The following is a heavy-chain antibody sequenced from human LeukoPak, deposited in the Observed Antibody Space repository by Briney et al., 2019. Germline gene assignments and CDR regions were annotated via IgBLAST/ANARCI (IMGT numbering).Heavy chain of an antibody. CDR3: ARGHVSGSFLDY. V-gene: IGHV3-64*01. CDR2: ISNNGGST. D-gene: IGHD1-26*01. Sequence: PGGSLRLSCAASGFTFSSYAMHWVRQAPGKGLEYVSTISNNGGSTYYANSVKGRITISRDNSKNTLCLQMGSLRAEDMAVYYCARGHVSGSFLDYWGQGTLVTVSS. CDR1: GFTFSSYA. J-gene: IGHJ4*02.